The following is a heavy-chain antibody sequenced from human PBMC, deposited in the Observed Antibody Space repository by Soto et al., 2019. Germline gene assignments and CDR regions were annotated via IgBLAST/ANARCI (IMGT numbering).Heavy chain of an antibody. J-gene: IGHJ4*02. CDR1: GWSFSGYY. CDR3: VSQMGFVAVTGVGPSFDY. D-gene: IGHD2-21*02. Sequence: AETLSLTCAVSGWSFSGYYCSWIRQPPGKGLEWIGEINHSGSSTYNPSLQSRATLSVDPSKDQFSLQLSSVPAADTAVYFCVSQMGFVAVTGVGPSFDYWGQGTLVTVSS. CDR2: INHSGSS. V-gene: IGHV4-34*01.